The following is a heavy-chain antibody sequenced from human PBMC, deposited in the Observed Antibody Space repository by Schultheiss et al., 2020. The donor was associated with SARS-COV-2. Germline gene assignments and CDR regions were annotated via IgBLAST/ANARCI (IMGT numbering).Heavy chain of an antibody. J-gene: IGHJ5*02. V-gene: IGHV4-61*01. CDR3: ARGRRAISKLAPNWFDP. D-gene: IGHD3-3*01. CDR1: GGSVSSGSYY. Sequence: SETLSLTCTVSGGSVSSGSYYWSWIRQPPGKGLEWIGYIYNSGSTNYNPSLKSRVTMSVDTSKNQFSLKLSSVTAADTAVYYCARGRRAISKLAPNWFDPWGQGTLVTVSS. CDR2: IYNSGST.